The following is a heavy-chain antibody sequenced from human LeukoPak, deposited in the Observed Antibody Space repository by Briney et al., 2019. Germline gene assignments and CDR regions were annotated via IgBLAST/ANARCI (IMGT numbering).Heavy chain of an antibody. J-gene: IGHJ4*02. V-gene: IGHV3-53*01. D-gene: IGHD1-14*01. CDR1: GFSVRNNY. CDR2: IYSRGAT. Sequence: GGSLRLSCAASGFSVRNNYMSWPRQAPGKGLEGVSVIYSRGATYDTDSVKGRFTISRDNAKNTLYLQMNSLRVEDTAVYYCADRNYWGQGTLVTVSS. CDR3: ADRNY.